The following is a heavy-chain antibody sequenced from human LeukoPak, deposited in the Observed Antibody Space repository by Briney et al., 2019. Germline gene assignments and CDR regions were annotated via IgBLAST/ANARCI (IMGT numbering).Heavy chain of an antibody. CDR3: ARDLLRSMSVVVVPNWFDP. D-gene: IGHD3-22*01. CDR1: GFTFSSYS. CDR2: ISSSSYI. Sequence: GGSLRLSCAASGFTFSSYSMNWVRQAPGKGLEWVSSISSSSYIYYADSVKGRFTISRDNAKNSLYLQMNSLRAEDTAVYYCARDLLRSMSVVVVPNWFDPWGQGTLVTVSS. V-gene: IGHV3-21*01. J-gene: IGHJ5*02.